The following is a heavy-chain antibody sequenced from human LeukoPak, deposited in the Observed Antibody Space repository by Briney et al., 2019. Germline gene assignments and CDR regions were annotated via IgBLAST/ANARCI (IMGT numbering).Heavy chain of an antibody. CDR1: GGSISSYY. V-gene: IGHV4-4*07. CDR3: ARETGGSSWPYYFDY. Sequence: SETLSLTCAVSGGSISSYYWSWIRQPAGKGLEWIGRIYTSGSTNYNPYLTSRVTMSVDTSKNQFSLKLSSVTAADTAVYYCARETGGSSWPYYFDYWGQGTLVTVSS. CDR2: IYTSGST. J-gene: IGHJ4*02. D-gene: IGHD6-13*01.